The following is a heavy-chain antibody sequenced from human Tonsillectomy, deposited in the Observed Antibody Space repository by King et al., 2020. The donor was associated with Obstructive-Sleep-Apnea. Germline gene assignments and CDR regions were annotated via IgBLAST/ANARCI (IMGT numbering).Heavy chain of an antibody. V-gene: IGHV4-34*01. CDR2: INHSGST. D-gene: IGHD3-10*01. CDR1: GGSFSGYY. Sequence: VQLQQWGAGLLKPSETLSLTCAVYGGSFSGYYWSWIRQPPGKGLEWSGEINHSGSTNYNPSLKSRVTISVDTSKNQFSLKLSSVTAADTAVYYCARFPYGSGSYYGYYYYYGMDVWGQGTTVTVSS. CDR3: ARFPYGSGSYYGYYYYYGMDV. J-gene: IGHJ6*02.